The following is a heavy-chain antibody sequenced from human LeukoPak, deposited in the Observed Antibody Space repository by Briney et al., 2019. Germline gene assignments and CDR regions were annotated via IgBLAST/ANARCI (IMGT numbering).Heavy chain of an antibody. D-gene: IGHD3-3*01. V-gene: IGHV4-59*08. Sequence: SETLSLTCTVSGGSISSYYWSWIRQPPGKGLEWIGYIYYSGSTNYNPSLKSRVTISVDTSKNQFSLKLSSVTAADTAVYYCARQGAFVTIFGVVTGSWFDPWGQGTLVTVSS. CDR2: IYYSGST. CDR1: GGSISSYY. J-gene: IGHJ5*02. CDR3: ARQGAFVTIFGVVTGSWFDP.